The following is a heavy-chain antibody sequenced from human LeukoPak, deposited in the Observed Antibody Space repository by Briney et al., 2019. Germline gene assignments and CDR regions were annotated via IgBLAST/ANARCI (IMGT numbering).Heavy chain of an antibody. CDR1: GFTFSTFA. CDR2: LSDSAVSS. V-gene: IGHV3-23*01. Sequence: GGSLRLSCTVSGFTFSTFAMNWVRQAPGKGLEWVSSLSDSAVSSYYADSVKGRFTISRDNSKNTLYLQMNSLRAEDTATYYCAKAPDSSGFPSYFDSWGQGTLVAVSS. CDR3: AKAPDSSGFPSYFDS. D-gene: IGHD3-22*01. J-gene: IGHJ4*02.